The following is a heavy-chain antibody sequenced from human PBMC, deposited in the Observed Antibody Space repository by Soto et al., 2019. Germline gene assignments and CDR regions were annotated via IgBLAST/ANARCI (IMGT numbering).Heavy chain of an antibody. V-gene: IGHV1-69*13. J-gene: IGHJ6*03. D-gene: IGHD3-3*01. Sequence: ASVKVSCKASGGTFSSYAISWVRQAPGQGLEWMGGIIPIFGTANYAQKFQGRVTITADESTSTAYMELSSLRSEDTAVYYCARGRITIFGVATYGANYYYYMDVWGKGTTVTVSS. CDR2: IIPIFGTA. CDR1: GGTFSSYA. CDR3: ARGRITIFGVATYGANYYYYMDV.